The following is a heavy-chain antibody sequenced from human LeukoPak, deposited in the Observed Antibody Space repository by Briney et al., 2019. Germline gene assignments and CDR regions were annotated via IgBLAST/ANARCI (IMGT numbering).Heavy chain of an antibody. V-gene: IGHV4-34*01. D-gene: IGHD2-21*01. J-gene: IGHJ4*02. Sequence: PSEILSLTCAVYGGSFSGYYWSWIRQPPGKGLEWIGEINHSGSTNYNPSLKSRVTISVDTSKNQFSLKLSSVTAADTAVYYCASSLGIVGYWGQGTLVTVSS. CDR2: INHSGST. CDR3: ASSLGIVGY. CDR1: GGSFSGYY.